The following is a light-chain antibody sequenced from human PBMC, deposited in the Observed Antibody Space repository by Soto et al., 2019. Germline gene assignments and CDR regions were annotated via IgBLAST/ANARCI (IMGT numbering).Light chain of an antibody. Sequence: EIVLTQSPDTLSLSPGERATLSCRASQSVGSSYLAWYQQKPGQAPRLLIYGASSRATGVPDRFSGSGSGTDFTLTISRLEPEDFALYYCQQHGSSSWTFGQGTKVDI. V-gene: IGKV3-20*01. CDR1: QSVGSSY. CDR2: GAS. J-gene: IGKJ1*01. CDR3: QQHGSSSWT.